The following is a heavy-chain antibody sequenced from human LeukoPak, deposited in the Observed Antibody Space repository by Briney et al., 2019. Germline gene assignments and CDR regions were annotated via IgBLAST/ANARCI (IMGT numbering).Heavy chain of an antibody. CDR2: IDSGSSSI. J-gene: IGHJ4*02. D-gene: IGHD1-26*01. Sequence: RLSCAASGFSXSSFSMNWVRQPPGKGLEWISYIDSGSSSIYYADSVKGQFTISRDNAKNSLYLHMNSLRAEDTAVYYCARYSGTYNYFDYWGQGTLVTVSS. CDR3: ARYSGTYNYFDY. V-gene: IGHV3-48*01. CDR1: GFSXSSFS.